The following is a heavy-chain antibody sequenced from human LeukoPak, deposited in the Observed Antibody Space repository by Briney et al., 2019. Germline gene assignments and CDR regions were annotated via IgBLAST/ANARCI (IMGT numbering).Heavy chain of an antibody. CDR3: ARGGGLDV. J-gene: IGHJ6*02. CDR1: AFIFSGHW. V-gene: IGHV3-7*03. D-gene: IGHD3-16*01. CDR2: INHNGNVN. Sequence: GGSLRLSCEGSAFIFSGHWMNWVRQTPGKGLEWVASINHNGNVNYYVDSVKGRFAISRDNAKNSLYLQMSNLRAEDTAVYFCARGGGLDVWGQGATVTVSS.